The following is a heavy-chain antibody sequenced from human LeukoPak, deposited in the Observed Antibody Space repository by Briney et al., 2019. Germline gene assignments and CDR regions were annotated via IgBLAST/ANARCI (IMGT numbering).Heavy chain of an antibody. Sequence: GASVKVSCKVSGYTLTELSMHWVRQAPGKGLEWMGGFDPEDGETNYAQKFQGRVTITTDESTSTAYMELSSLRSEDTAVYYCARGDVVVISNFDYWDQGTLVTASS. D-gene: IGHD3-22*01. CDR2: FDPEDGET. CDR3: ARGDVVVISNFDY. CDR1: GYTLTELS. J-gene: IGHJ4*02. V-gene: IGHV1-24*01.